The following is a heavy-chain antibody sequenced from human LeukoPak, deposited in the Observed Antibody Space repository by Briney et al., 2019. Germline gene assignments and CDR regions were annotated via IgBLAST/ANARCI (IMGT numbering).Heavy chain of an antibody. V-gene: IGHV4-59*01. CDR3: ARGKQWLVQYYFDY. J-gene: IGHJ4*02. D-gene: IGHD6-19*01. CDR1: GGSISSYY. Sequence: SETLSLTCTVSGGSISSYYWSWIRQPPGKGLEWIGYIYYSGSTNYNPSLKSRVTISVDTSKNQFSLKLSSVTAADTAVYYRARGKQWLVQYYFDYWGQGTLVTVSS. CDR2: IYYSGST.